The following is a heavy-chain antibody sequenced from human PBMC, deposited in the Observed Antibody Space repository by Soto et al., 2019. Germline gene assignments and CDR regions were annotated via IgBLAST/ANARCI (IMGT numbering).Heavy chain of an antibody. CDR3: AKALTGTTTLDY. CDR1: GFTFDDYA. J-gene: IGHJ4*02. CDR2: ISWNSGSI. Sequence: SGGSLRLSCAASGFTFDDYAMHWVRQAPGKGLEWVSGISWNSGSIGYADSVKGRFTISRDNAKNSLYLQMNSLRAEDTALYYCAKALTGTTTLDYWGQGTLVTVSS. D-gene: IGHD1-7*01. V-gene: IGHV3-9*01.